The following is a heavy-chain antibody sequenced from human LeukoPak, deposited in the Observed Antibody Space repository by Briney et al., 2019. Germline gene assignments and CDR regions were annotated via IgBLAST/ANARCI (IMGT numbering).Heavy chain of an antibody. CDR2: MYYRGST. J-gene: IGHJ5*02. D-gene: IGHD3-22*01. CDR3: ARGKIAEMDYDSSGYYLDWWFDP. V-gene: IGHV4-39*07. Sequence: SSETLSLTCTVSGGSISSNEYYWVWIRQPPGKGLEWIGNMYYRGSTYYNPSLKSRVTISVDTSKNQFSLKLSSVTAADTAVYYCARGKIAEMDYDSSGYYLDWWFDPWGQGTLVTVSS. CDR1: GGSISSNEYY.